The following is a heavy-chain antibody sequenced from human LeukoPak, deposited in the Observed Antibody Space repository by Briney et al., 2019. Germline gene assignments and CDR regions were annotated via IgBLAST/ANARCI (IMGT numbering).Heavy chain of an antibody. J-gene: IGHJ4*02. CDR3: AREPGYSYGRDY. D-gene: IGHD5-18*01. CDR2: ISSSSSYI. CDR1: GFTFSSYS. V-gene: IGHV3-21*01. Sequence: GGSLRLSCAASGFTFSSYSMNWVRQAPGKGLKWVSSISSSSSYIYYADSVKGRFTISRDNAKNSLYLQMNSLRAEDTAVYYCAREPGYSYGRDYWGQGTLVTVSS.